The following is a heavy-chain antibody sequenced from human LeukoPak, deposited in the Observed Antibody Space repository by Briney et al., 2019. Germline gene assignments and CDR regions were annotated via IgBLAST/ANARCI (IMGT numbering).Heavy chain of an antibody. Sequence: GGSLRLSCAASGFTFSSYWMHWVRQAPGKGLVWVSRINSDGSSTSYADSVKGRFTISRDNAKNTLYLQMNSLRAEDTAVYYCAKVSNPSGSYFYYYMDVWGKGTTVTISS. CDR1: GFTFSSYW. V-gene: IGHV3-74*01. J-gene: IGHJ6*03. CDR2: INSDGSST. CDR3: AKVSNPSGSYFYYYMDV. D-gene: IGHD1-26*01.